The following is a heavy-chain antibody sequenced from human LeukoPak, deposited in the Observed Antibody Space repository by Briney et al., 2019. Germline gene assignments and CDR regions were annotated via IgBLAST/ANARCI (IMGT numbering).Heavy chain of an antibody. D-gene: IGHD2-2*01. Sequence: SQTLSLTCAISGDSVSSNSVTWNWIKQSPSRGLEWLGRTYYRSTWYNDYAVSVRGRITVNPDTSKNQFSLHLDSVTPEDTAVYYCARRLTQYDCFDPWGQGILVTVSS. V-gene: IGHV6-1*01. J-gene: IGHJ5*02. CDR3: ARRLTQYDCFDP. CDR2: TYYRSTWYN. CDR1: GDSVSSNSVT.